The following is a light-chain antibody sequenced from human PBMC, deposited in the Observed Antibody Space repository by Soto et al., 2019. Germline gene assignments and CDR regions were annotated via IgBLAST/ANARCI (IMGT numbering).Light chain of an antibody. J-gene: IGKJ5*01. CDR3: QQYGDSPIT. V-gene: IGKV3-20*01. CDR1: QSVTSTY. CDR2: GAS. Sequence: GLAQSPVTLALSPWERATLSCRASQSVTSTYLAWYQQKPGQAPRLLISGASSRATGVPDRFSGNGSGTDFTLTITGLEPEDFALYYCQQYGDSPITFGQGTRLEIK.